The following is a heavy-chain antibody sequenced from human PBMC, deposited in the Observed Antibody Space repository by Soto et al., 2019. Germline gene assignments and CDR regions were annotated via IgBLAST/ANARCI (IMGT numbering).Heavy chain of an antibody. Sequence: QVQLQESGPGLVKPSQTLSLTCTVSGGSISSGDYYWSWIRQPPGKGLEWIGYIYYSGSTYYNTSRKSRVTISVDTSKNQFSLKLSSVTAADTAVFYCARYGGYAGVRFDPWGQGTLVTVSS. D-gene: IGHD5-12*01. V-gene: IGHV4-30-4*01. CDR2: IYYSGST. CDR3: ARYGGYAGVRFDP. J-gene: IGHJ5*02. CDR1: GGSISSGDYY.